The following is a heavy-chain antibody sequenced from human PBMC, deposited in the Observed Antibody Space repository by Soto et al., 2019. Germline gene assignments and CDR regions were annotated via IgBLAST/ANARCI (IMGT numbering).Heavy chain of an antibody. D-gene: IGHD3-10*01. CDR2: IYYSGST. J-gene: IGHJ6*02. Sequence: SETLSLTCTVSGGSISSYYWSWIRQPPGKGLEWIGYIYYSGSTNYNPSLKSRVTISVDTSKNQFSLKLSSVTAADTAVYYCARLTADKSITMVRGVIIESRYYYYGMDVWGQGTTVTVSS. CDR1: GGSISSYY. V-gene: IGHV4-59*01. CDR3: ARLTADKSITMVRGVIIESRYYYYGMDV.